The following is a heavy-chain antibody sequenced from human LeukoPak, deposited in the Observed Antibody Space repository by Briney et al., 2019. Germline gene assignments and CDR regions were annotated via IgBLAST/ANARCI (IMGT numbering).Heavy chain of an antibody. Sequence: ASVKVSCKASGYTFSTYPMNWVRQAPGQGLEWMGWISTNTGSPTYAQGLTGRFVFSLDTSVSTAFLQINSLKAEDTALYYCVRGIDTTGYFNYWGQGALVTVSS. D-gene: IGHD3-22*01. V-gene: IGHV7-4-1*02. CDR1: GYTFSTYP. J-gene: IGHJ4*02. CDR2: ISTNTGSP. CDR3: VRGIDTTGYFNY.